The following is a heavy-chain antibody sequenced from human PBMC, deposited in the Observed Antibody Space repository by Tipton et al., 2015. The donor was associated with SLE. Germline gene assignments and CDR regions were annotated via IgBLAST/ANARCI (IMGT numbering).Heavy chain of an antibody. CDR2: IYAGDST. J-gene: IGHJ2*01. CDR3: AKDQGCHWYFDL. CDR1: GFTFGSYA. Sequence: GSLRLSCSASGFTFGSYAMSWVRQAPGKGLEWVSTIYAGDSTYYADTVRGRFTISRDNFKNTLYLEMNSLRAEDTAVYYCAKDQGCHWYFDLWGRGTLVTVSS. V-gene: IGHV3-23*03.